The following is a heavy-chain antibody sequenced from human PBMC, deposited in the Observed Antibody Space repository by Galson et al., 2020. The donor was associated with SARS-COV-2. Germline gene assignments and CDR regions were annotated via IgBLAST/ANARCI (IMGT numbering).Heavy chain of an antibody. D-gene: IGHD2-15*01. J-gene: IGHJ5*02. CDR3: AKTGWSHNAYDH. V-gene: IGHV3-43*02. CDR1: GFTFGKYS. Sequence: GGSLRLSCVASGFTFGKYSMHWVRHVPGKGLEWVSVMTADDKTFYEESVRGQFTISRDINDNTLYLEMKSLRTEDAGFYYCAKTGWSHNAYDHWGPGTPVIVSS. CDR2: MTADDKT.